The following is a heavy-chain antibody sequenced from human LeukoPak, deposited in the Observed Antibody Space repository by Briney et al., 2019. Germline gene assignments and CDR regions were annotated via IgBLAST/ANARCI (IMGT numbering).Heavy chain of an antibody. CDR3: AREGASSSFDY. J-gene: IGHJ4*02. V-gene: IGHV3-48*01. Sequence: GGSLRLSCAASGFTFNTYTMNWVRQAPGKGLEWVSYISGSSGIIDYADSVRGRFTISRDNSKNTLYLQMNSLRAEDTAVYHCAREGASSSFDYWGQGTLVTVSS. CDR2: ISGSSGII. CDR1: GFTFNTYT.